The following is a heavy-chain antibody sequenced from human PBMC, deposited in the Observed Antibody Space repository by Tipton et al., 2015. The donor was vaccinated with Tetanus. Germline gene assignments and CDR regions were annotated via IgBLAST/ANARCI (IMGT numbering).Heavy chain of an antibody. CDR1: GASVRAGDYS. J-gene: IGHJ4*02. D-gene: IGHD5-24*01. CDR2: VSYSGRT. Sequence: TLSLTCTVSGASVRAGDYSWNWIRQPPGKGLEWLAYVSYSGRTNSNYFLKGRITVSPDASKNHFSLWLTSVTAADTAVYYCARANNELPKKGPFDSWGQGSLVIVSS. CDR3: ARANNELPKKGPFDS. V-gene: IGHV4-61*03.